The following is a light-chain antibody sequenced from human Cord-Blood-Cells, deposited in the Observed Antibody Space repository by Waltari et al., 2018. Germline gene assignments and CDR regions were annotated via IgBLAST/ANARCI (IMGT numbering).Light chain of an antibody. V-gene: IGLV2-14*01. CDR1: SSDVGGYNY. Sequence: QSALTQPASVSGSPGQSITISCTGTSSDVGGYNYVSWYQQHPGKAPKLMIYEDSNRPSGVSNRFSGSKSGNTASLTISGLQAEDEADYYCSSYTSSSTYVVFGGGTKLTVL. CDR3: SSYTSSSTYVV. J-gene: IGLJ2*01. CDR2: EDS.